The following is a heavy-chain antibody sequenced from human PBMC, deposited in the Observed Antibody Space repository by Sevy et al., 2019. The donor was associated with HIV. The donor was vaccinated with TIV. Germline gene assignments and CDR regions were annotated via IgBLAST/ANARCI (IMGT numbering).Heavy chain of an antibody. V-gene: IGHV2-5*02. CDR1: GFSLITTGGA. CDR3: AHRPADSSGYPIFDY. CDR2: IYGDDDK. J-gene: IGHJ4*02. D-gene: IGHD3-22*01. Sequence: SGPTLVNPTQTLTLTCTFSGFSLITTGGAVGWVGQPPGKALECLALIYGDDDKRCSPSLKRSLTITKDTSKNQLVLTMTNRGPVNTATYYCAHRPADSSGYPIFDYWGQGTLVTVSS.